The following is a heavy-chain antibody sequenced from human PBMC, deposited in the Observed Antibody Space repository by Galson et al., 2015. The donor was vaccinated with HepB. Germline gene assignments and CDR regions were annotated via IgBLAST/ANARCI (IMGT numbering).Heavy chain of an antibody. V-gene: IGHV3-48*03. CDR1: GFTFSNSE. D-gene: IGHD2-15*01. CDR3: AGAQRRCSETCSYFCFDS. J-gene: IGHJ5*01. CDR2: ISGSANSI. Sequence: LRLSCAASGFTFSNSELNWVRQAPGRGLEWISYISGSANSIFYADSVKGRFTISRDNAKNSLSLQMNSLRADDTAIYYCAGAQRRCSETCSYFCFDSLGPGTLVPVSS.